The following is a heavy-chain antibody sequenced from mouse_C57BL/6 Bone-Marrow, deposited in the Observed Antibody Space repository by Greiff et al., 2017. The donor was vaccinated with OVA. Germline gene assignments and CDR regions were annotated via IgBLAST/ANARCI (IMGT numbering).Heavy chain of an antibody. V-gene: IGHV1-55*01. D-gene: IGHD2-1*01. CDR1: GYTFTSYW. CDR2: IYPGSGST. J-gene: IGHJ2*01. Sequence: VQLQQPGAELVKPGASVKMSCKASGYTFTSYWITWVKQRPGQGLEWIGDIYPGSGSTNYNEKFKSKATLTVDTSSSTAYMQLSCLTSEDSAVYYCARDYYGNPYFDYWGQGTTLTVSS. CDR3: ARDYYGNPYFDY.